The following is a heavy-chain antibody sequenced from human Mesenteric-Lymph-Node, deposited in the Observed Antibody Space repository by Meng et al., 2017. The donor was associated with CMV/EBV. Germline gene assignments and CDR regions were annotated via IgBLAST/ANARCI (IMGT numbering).Heavy chain of an antibody. CDR2: ISYDGSNK. J-gene: IGHJ4*02. V-gene: IGHV3-30-3*01. CDR1: GFTFSSYA. Sequence: GESLKISCVASGFTFSSYAMHWVRQAPGKGLEWVAVISYDGSNKYYADSVKGRFTISRDNSKNTLYLQMNSLRAEDTAVYYCARVESSGYYYETYYFDYWGQGTLVTVSS. D-gene: IGHD3-22*01. CDR3: ARVESSGYYYETYYFDY.